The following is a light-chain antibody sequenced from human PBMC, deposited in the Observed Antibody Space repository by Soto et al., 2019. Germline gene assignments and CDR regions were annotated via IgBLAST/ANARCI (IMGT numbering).Light chain of an antibody. CDR1: SSDVGGYNY. V-gene: IGLV2-14*01. J-gene: IGLJ2*01. CDR2: EVS. Sequence: QSALTQPASVSGSPGQSITISCTGTSSDVGGYNYVSWYQQHPGKAPKLMIYEVSNRPSGVSNRFSGSKSGNTASLTSSGLQDEAEADYYCSSYTSSSTLVFGGGTKVTVL. CDR3: SSYTSSSTLV.